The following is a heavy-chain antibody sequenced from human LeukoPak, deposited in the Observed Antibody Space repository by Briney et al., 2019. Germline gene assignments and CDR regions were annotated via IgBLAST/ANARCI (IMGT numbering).Heavy chain of an antibody. CDR1: GYTFTSYG. Sequence: ASVKVSCKASGYTFTSYGISWVRQAPGQGLEWMGWISAYNGNTNYAQKFQERVTITRDMSTSTAYMELSSLRSEDTAVYYCAALITMIPDYYYGMDVWGQGTTVTVSS. CDR3: AALITMIPDYYYGMDV. D-gene: IGHD3-22*01. J-gene: IGHJ6*02. V-gene: IGHV1-18*01. CDR2: ISAYNGNT.